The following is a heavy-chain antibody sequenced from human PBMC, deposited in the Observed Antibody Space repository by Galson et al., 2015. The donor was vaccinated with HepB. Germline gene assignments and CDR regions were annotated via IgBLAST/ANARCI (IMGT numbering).Heavy chain of an antibody. D-gene: IGHD3-9*01. CDR1: GYTFTSYA. CDR2: INAGNGNT. Sequence: SVKVSCKASGYTFTSYAMHWVRQAPGQRLEWMGWINAGNGNTKYSQKFQGRVTITRDTSASTAYMELSSLRSEDTAVYYCARDRAYYDIVTGYQTFDAFDIWGQGTMVTVSS. J-gene: IGHJ3*02. V-gene: IGHV1-3*01. CDR3: ARDRAYYDIVTGYQTFDAFDI.